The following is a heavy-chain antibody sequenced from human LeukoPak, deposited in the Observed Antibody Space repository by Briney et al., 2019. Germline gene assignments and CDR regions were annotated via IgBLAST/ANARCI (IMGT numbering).Heavy chain of an antibody. J-gene: IGHJ4*02. CDR1: GGSFSGYY. CDR2: INHSGST. D-gene: IGHD3-9*01. V-gene: IGHV4-34*01. CDR3: ARGGWLNY. Sequence: PSETLSLTCAVYGGSFSGYYWSWIRQPPGKGLEWIGEINHSGSTNYNPSLKSRVTISVDTSKNQFFLKLSSVIAADTAVYYCARGGWLNYWGQGTLVTVSS.